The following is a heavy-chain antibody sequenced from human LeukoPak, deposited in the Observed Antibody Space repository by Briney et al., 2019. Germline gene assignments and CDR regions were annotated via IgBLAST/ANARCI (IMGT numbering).Heavy chain of an antibody. CDR3: ARDPQLWLPTDYFDY. Sequence: GGSLRLSCVTPGFTFSTFWMNWVRQAPGKGLEWVANINPDGSRERSVDSVKGRFTISRDNAKNSLYLQMNSLRAEDTAVYYCARDPQLWLPTDYFDYWGQGTLVTVSS. CDR1: GFTFSTFW. J-gene: IGHJ4*02. CDR2: INPDGSRE. D-gene: IGHD5-18*01. V-gene: IGHV3-7*01.